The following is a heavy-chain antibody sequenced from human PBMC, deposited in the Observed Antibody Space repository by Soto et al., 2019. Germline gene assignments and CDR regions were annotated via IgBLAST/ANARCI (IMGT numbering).Heavy chain of an antibody. V-gene: IGHV4-61*01. CDR2: VYYSGTT. CDR3: ARTTAVPNTLRSRYFFDY. CDR1: GGSVSNKTYY. D-gene: IGHD4-17*01. J-gene: IGHJ4*02. Sequence: SETLSLTCSVSGGSVSNKTYYWSWIRQPPGKRLEWIGYVYYSGTTNYNPSLKSRVTISVDLSKNQFSLRLSSVPTADTALYYCARTTAVPNTLRSRYFFDYWGQGTLVTVAS.